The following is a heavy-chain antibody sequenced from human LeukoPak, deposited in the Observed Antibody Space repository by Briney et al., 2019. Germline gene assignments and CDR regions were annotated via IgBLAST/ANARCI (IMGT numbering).Heavy chain of an antibody. CDR1: GYTFTSYY. CDR2: INPSGGST. Sequence: ASVKVSCKASGYTFTSYYMHWVRQAPGQGLEWMGIINPSGGSTSYAQKFQGRVTMTRDMSTSTVYMELSSLRSEDTAVYYCARGERRAYCGGDCHFDVDEYFQHWGQGTLVTVSS. CDR3: ARGERRAYCGGDCHFDVDEYFQH. J-gene: IGHJ1*01. D-gene: IGHD2-21*02. V-gene: IGHV1-46*01.